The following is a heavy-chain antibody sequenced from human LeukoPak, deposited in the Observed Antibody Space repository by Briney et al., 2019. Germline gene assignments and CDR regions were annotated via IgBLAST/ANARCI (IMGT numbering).Heavy chain of an antibody. CDR3: ARDGQWLA. J-gene: IGHJ4*02. CDR1: GGSISSYY. CDR2: IYYSGST. Sequence: SETLSLTCTVSGGSISSYYWSWIRQPPGKGLEWIGYIYYSGSTNYNPSLKSRVTISVDTSKNQFSLKLSSVTAADTAVYYCARDGQWLAWGQGTLVTVSS. D-gene: IGHD6-19*01. V-gene: IGHV4-59*12.